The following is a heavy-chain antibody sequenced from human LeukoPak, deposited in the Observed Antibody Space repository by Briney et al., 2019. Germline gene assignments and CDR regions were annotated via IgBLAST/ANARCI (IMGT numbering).Heavy chain of an antibody. CDR3: ARQYGTTRFDY. D-gene: IGHD1/OR15-1a*01. Sequence: PTETLSLACTVSGDSISNYYWSSVRQPAGKGLGWIWGIYTSGSTNSNPPLKSRVTMSADTSKNQFPLQLSSVPAADTAVYYCARQYGTTRFDYWGQGTLVIVSS. J-gene: IGHJ4*02. CDR1: GDSISNYY. CDR2: IYTSGST. V-gene: IGHV4-4*07.